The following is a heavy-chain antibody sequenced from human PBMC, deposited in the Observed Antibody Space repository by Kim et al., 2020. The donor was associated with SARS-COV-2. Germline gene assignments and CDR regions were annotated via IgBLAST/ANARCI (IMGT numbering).Heavy chain of an antibody. CDR3: AKDHSYGSGSSFDY. V-gene: IGHV3-30*02. Sequence: ADSVKGRFTISRDNSKNTLYLQMNSLRAEDTAVYYCAKDHSYGSGSSFDYWGQGTLVTVSS. J-gene: IGHJ4*02. D-gene: IGHD3-10*01.